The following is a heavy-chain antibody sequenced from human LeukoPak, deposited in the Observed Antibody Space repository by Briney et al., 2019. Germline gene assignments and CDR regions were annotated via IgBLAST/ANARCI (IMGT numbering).Heavy chain of an antibody. D-gene: IGHD6-13*01. CDR1: GFTFSNYA. CDR2: ISYDGSVE. Sequence: GGSLRLSCAASGFTFSNYAMHWVRQAPGKGLEWVALISYDGSVEKNAASVKGRFTISRDNSKNTLYLQMNSLRIEDTAVYYCARALGSSWGSSLDSWGQGTLVPVSS. J-gene: IGHJ4*02. V-gene: IGHV3-30*04. CDR3: ARALGSSWGSSLDS.